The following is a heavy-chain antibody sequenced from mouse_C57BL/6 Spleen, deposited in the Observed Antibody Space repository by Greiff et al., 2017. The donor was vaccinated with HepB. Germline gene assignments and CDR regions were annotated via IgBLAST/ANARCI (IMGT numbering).Heavy chain of an antibody. CDR3: VREGGFYYGNDYAMDY. J-gene: IGHJ4*01. Sequence: EVHLVESGGGLVQPKGSLKLSCAASGFTFNTYAMHWVRQAPGKGLEWVARIRSKSSNYATYYADSVKDRFTISRDDSQSKLYLQMNNLKTEDTAMYYCVREGGFYYGNDYAMDYSGQGTSVTVSS. V-gene: IGHV10-3*01. D-gene: IGHD2-1*01. CDR1: GFTFNTYA. CDR2: IRSKSSNYAT.